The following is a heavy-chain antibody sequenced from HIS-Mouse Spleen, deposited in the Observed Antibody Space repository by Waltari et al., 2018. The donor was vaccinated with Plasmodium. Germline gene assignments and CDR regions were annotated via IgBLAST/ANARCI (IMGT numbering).Heavy chain of an antibody. D-gene: IGHD6-13*01. V-gene: IGHV1-2*02. J-gene: IGHJ4*02. CDR1: GYTFTGYY. CDR3: ARDLAAAGHFDY. Sequence: QVQLVQSGAEVKKPWASVKVSCKAYGYTFTGYYMQLMRQATGQGLEWMGWINPNSGGTNYAQKFQGRVTMTRDTSISTAYMELSRLRSDDTAVYYCARDLAAAGHFDYWGQGTLVTVSS. CDR2: INPNSGGT.